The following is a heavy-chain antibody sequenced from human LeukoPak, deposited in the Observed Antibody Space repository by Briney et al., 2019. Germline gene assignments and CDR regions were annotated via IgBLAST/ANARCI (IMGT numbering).Heavy chain of an antibody. Sequence: SETLSLTCAVYGGSFSGYYWSWIRQPPGKGLEWIGEINHSGSTNYNPSLKSRVTISVDTSKNQFSLKLSSVTAADTAVYYCARESIRPTCMDVWGQGTTVTVSS. CDR3: ARESIRPTCMDV. V-gene: IGHV4-34*09. CDR2: INHSGST. CDR1: GGSFSGYY. D-gene: IGHD2/OR15-2a*01. J-gene: IGHJ6*02.